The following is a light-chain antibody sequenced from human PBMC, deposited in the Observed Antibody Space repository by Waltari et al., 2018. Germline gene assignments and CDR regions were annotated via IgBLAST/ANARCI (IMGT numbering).Light chain of an antibody. CDR1: QSLVLGDGNAY. CDR2: KIS. V-gene: IGKV2-30*02. Sequence: DAVLTQSPLSLPVTLGQPASISCRSSQSLVLGDGNAYLNWFQQRPGQSPRRLIYKISNRDSGVPDRFSGSQSGTDFTLRISRVEAEDVAYYYCMQGSHWPYTFGQGTKLEI. CDR3: MQGSHWPYT. J-gene: IGKJ2*01.